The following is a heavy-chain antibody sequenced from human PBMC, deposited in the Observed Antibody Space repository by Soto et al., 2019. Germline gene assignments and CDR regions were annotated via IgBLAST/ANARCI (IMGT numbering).Heavy chain of an antibody. Sequence: QLQLQESGPGLVKPSETLSLTCTVSGDSVTISDYYWGWIRQPPGKGLEWIGSIHYSGSTYYNTSLNSRVTISRDTSKKDFSLKRTSVTAADAAVYYRPAHDSSGYYAEYWGQGTLITVS. CDR3: PAHDSSGYYAEY. D-gene: IGHD3-22*01. CDR2: IHYSGST. J-gene: IGHJ4*02. V-gene: IGHV4-39*01. CDR1: GDSVTISDYY.